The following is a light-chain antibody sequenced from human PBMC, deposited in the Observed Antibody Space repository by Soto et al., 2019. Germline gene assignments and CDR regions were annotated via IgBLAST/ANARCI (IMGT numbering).Light chain of an antibody. J-gene: IGLJ1*01. CDR3: CSYAGSSTYV. Sequence: QSVLTQPASVSGSPGQSITISCTGTSRDVGSYNLVSWYQQHPGKAPKLMIYEGSKRPSGVSNRFSGSKSGNPAPLTISGLQAEDEADYYCCSYAGSSTYVFGTGTKVTVL. CDR2: EGS. CDR1: SRDVGSYNL. V-gene: IGLV2-23*01.